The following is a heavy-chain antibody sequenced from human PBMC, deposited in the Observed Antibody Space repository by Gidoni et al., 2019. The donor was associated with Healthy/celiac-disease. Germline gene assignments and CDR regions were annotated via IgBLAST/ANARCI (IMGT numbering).Heavy chain of an antibody. V-gene: IGHV1-2*02. D-gene: IGHD3-10*01. CDR3: ARGSEGGLEPSWYFDL. Sequence: QVQLVQSGAEVEKPGALIKASCKPSGLTFTGHYLHWVRPATGLGLEWMGWINTDSGGTNYAQKFQGRVTMTRDTSIRTAYMEQSRLRTDDTAVDYCARGSEGGLEPSWYFDLWGRGTLVTVSS. CDR1: GLTFTGHY. J-gene: IGHJ2*01. CDR2: INTDSGGT.